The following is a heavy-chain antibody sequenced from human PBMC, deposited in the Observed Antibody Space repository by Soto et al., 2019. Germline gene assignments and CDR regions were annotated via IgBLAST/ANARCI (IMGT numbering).Heavy chain of an antibody. J-gene: IGHJ4*02. CDR1: GYTLTELS. V-gene: IGHV1-24*01. CDR3: ATGRRRDYDYIWGSYRHYDY. D-gene: IGHD3-16*02. CDR2: FDPEDGET. Sequence: ASVKVSCKVSGYTLTELSMHWVRQAPGKGLEWMGGFDPEDGETIYAQKFQGRVTMTEDTSTETAYMELSSLRAEDTAVYYCATGRRRDYDYIWGSYRHYDYWGQGTLVTVSS.